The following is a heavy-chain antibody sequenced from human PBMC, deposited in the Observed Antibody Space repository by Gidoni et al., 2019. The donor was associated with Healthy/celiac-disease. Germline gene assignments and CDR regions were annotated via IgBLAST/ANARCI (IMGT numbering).Heavy chain of an antibody. V-gene: IGHV3-74*01. CDR2: INSDGSST. CDR1: GFTFSSYW. Sequence: EVQLVESGGGLVQPGGSLRLSCDASGFTFSSYWMHWVRQAPGKVLVWVSRINSDGSSTSYADSVKGRFTISRDNAKNTLYLQMNSLRAEDTAVYYCARAEPARPSWGMDVWGQGTTVTVSS. CDR3: ARAEPARPSWGMDV. J-gene: IGHJ6*02.